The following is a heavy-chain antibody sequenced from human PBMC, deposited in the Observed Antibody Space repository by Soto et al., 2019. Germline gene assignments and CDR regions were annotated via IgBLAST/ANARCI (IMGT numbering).Heavy chain of an antibody. CDR3: ARDQGVAAAGITWFDP. J-gene: IGHJ5*02. D-gene: IGHD6-13*01. Sequence: PSETLSLTCTVSGGSMNSYHWSWIRQPAGKGLEWIGHIHSSGSTNYNPSLKSRVTMSVDTSKNQFSLRLMSVTAADTAVYYCARDQGVAAAGITWFDPLGQGSLVTVSS. V-gene: IGHV4-4*07. CDR1: GGSMNSYH. CDR2: IHSSGST.